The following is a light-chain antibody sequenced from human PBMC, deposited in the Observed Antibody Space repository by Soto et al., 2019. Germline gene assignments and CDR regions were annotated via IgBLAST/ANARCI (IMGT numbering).Light chain of an antibody. V-gene: IGKV1-39*01. J-gene: IGKJ2*03. CDR2: ASS. CDR1: QYISSF. Sequence: DVQMTQSPSSLSASVGDRVTLTCRASQYISSFLNWYQQKPGKAPNLLIYASSNLQSGVPSRFSGSGSGTDFTLTINSLQPEDFATYYCQQSYNSYSFGQGTKLDIK. CDR3: QQSYNSYS.